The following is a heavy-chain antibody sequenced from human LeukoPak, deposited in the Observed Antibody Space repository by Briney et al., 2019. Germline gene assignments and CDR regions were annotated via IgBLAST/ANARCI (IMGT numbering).Heavy chain of an antibody. J-gene: IGHJ4*02. D-gene: IGHD4-17*01. Sequence: PSQTLSLTCTVSGGSISSGGYYWTWIRQHPGKGLEWIGYIYYSENTYYNPSLKSRVTISEDTSKNQFSLKLTSVTAADTAVYYCARARGDSSRLDYWGQGTLVTVSS. CDR1: GGSISSGGYY. CDR3: ARARGDSSRLDY. CDR2: IYYSENT. V-gene: IGHV4-31*03.